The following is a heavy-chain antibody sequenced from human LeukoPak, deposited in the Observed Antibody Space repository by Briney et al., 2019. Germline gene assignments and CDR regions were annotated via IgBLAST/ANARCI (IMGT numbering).Heavy chain of an antibody. CDR3: VSFYETY. D-gene: IGHD2/OR15-2a*01. CDR2: INSDGSWT. Sequence: GFLRLSCAASGNYWMHWVRQVPGKGLVWVSHINSDGSWTSYADSVKGRFTISKDNAKNTVYLQMNSLRAEDTAVYYCVSFYETYWGRGTLVTVSS. J-gene: IGHJ4*02. V-gene: IGHV3-74*01. CDR1: GNYW.